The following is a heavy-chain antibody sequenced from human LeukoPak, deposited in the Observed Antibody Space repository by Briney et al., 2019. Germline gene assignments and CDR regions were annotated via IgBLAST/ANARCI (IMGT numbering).Heavy chain of an antibody. V-gene: IGHV3-33*01. J-gene: IGHJ3*01. CDR3: ARLSGYEKGYVFDV. D-gene: IGHD5-12*01. CDR1: GFTFSSYG. CDR2: IWNDGSHK. Sequence: GRSLRLSCAASGFTFSSYGMHWVRQAPGRGLEWVAVIWNDGSHKYYADSVKGRFTISRDNSKNTLYLQMNSLRAEDTAVYYCARLSGYEKGYVFDVWGQGTMVTVSS.